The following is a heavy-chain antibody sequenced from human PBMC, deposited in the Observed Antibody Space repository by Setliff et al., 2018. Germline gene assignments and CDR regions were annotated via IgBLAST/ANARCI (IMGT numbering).Heavy chain of an antibody. CDR3: GRHNYDILTGSNFDY. J-gene: IGHJ4*02. CDR1: GFTFSTSA. V-gene: IGHV3-30*02. D-gene: IGHD3-9*01. Sequence: GESLRLSCATSGFTFSTSAMHWLRQSPDNRLEWLAYIHYGGGHIQYADSVKGRFTISRDNAKNSLYLQMNSLRAEDTALYYCGRHNYDILTGSNFDYWGQGTLVTVSS. CDR2: IHYGGGHI.